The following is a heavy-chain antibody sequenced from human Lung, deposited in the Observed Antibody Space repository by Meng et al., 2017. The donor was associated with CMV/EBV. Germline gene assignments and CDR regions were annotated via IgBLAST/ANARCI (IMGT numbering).Heavy chain of an antibody. J-gene: IGHJ4*02. D-gene: IGHD6-19*01. Sequence: GDSVSSDSAAWTWIRQSPSRGLEWLGKTYYRSKWYNDYAESVKGRITTYADTSKNQFSLQLISVTPEDTAVYYCAGGGGYTSGWYDYWGQGTLVTVSS. CDR1: GDSVSSDSAA. V-gene: IGHV6-1*01. CDR3: AGGGGYTSGWYDY. CDR2: TYYRSKWYN.